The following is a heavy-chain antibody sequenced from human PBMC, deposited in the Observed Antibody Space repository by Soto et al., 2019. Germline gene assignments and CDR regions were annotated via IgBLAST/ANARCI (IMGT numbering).Heavy chain of an antibody. V-gene: IGHV1-69*13. CDR2: IIPIFGTA. J-gene: IGHJ6*02. D-gene: IGHD2-15*01. CDR3: ARSGSDTTYYYGMDV. CDR1: GGTFSSYA. Sequence: SVKVSCKASGGTFSSYAISWVRQAPGQGLEWVGGIIPIFGTANYAQKFQGRVTITADESTSTAYMELSSLRSEDTAVYYCARSGSDTTYYYGMDVWGQGTTVTVSS.